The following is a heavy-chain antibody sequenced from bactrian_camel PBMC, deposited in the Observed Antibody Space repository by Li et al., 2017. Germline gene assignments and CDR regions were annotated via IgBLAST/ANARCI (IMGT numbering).Heavy chain of an antibody. CDR1: GYLTDRYC. CDR2: IDSGGST. V-gene: IGHV3S55*01. D-gene: IGHD3*01. Sequence: HVQLVESGGGSVQAGGSLRLSCAISGYLTDRYCIGWFRQAPGKEREGVATIDSGGSTTYVDSVKGRFTISEDNAKNTLYLQMDSLKPEDTAMYYCAVNLWAGCGSPGPELSVRHHYRGQGTQVTVS. CDR3: AVNLWAGCGSPGPELSVRHHY. J-gene: IGHJ4*01.